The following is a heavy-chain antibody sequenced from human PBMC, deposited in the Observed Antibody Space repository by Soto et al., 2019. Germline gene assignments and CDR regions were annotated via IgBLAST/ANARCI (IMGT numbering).Heavy chain of an antibody. D-gene: IGHD5-12*01. CDR1: GFSFSSYA. J-gene: IGHJ4*02. CDR2: MSASGGTS. Sequence: EVELLESGGGLIHPGESLRLSCAASGFSFSSYAMIWVRQAPGKGLEWVSVMSASGGTSYFADSVKGRFSMSRDNSKNMFYLEMNSLRAEDTAIYFCATGSIQYSASIDYWAQGTLVSVSS. V-gene: IGHV3-23*01. CDR3: ATGSIQYSASIDY.